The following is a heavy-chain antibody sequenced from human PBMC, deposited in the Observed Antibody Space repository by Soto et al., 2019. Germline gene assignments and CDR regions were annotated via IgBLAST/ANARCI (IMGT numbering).Heavy chain of an antibody. Sequence: QVQLAQSGAEVKKPGASVKVSCKTFGYTFTSYDMNWVRRASGQGLEWMGWMKPNSGNTGYAQKFQGRVTMTRNSSISTAYMELSSLRSEDTAVYYCARGMQLESWGQGTLVTVSS. D-gene: IGHD6-13*01. CDR3: ARGMQLES. CDR2: MKPNSGNT. V-gene: IGHV1-8*02. CDR1: GYTFTSYD. J-gene: IGHJ5*02.